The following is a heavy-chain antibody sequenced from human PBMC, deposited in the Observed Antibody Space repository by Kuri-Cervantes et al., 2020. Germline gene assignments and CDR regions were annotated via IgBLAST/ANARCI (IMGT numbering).Heavy chain of an antibody. CDR3: ARVPFTGYYFDY. CDR1: GGSISSGGYS. CDR2: IYYSGST. Sequence: SQTLSLTCAVSGGSISSGGYSWSWIRQPPGKGLEWIGYIYYSGSTNYNPSLKSRVTISVDTSKNQFSLKLSSVTAADTAVYYCARVPFTGYYFDYWGQGTLVTVSS. V-gene: IGHV4-61*08. D-gene: IGHD2-8*02. J-gene: IGHJ4*02.